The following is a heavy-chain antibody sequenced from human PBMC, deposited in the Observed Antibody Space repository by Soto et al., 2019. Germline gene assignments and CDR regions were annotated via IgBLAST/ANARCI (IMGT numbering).Heavy chain of an antibody. Sequence: QVQLVQSGAEVKKPGASVKVSCQASGYTFTSYDINWVRQATGQGLEWMGWMNPNNTNTGYAQKFQGRLTMTRNTDMGTAHIGLSSLTSEDTAVSYCARGFSPDVRGGYDSWGQGTLVTVSS. CDR2: MNPNNTNT. CDR1: GYTFTSYD. D-gene: IGHD3-10*01. J-gene: IGHJ4*02. CDR3: ARGFSPDVRGGYDS. V-gene: IGHV1-8*01.